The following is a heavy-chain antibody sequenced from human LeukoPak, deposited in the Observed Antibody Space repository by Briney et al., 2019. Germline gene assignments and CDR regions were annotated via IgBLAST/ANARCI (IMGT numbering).Heavy chain of an antibody. V-gene: IGHV3-21*01. D-gene: IGHD6-13*01. Sequence: GGSLRLSCVASGFPFSSYSMNWVRQAPGKGLEWVSSISSSSSYIYYADSVKGRFTISRDNAKNSLYPQMNSLRAEDTAVYYCARDRDSSSWYVEGFDPWGQGTLVTVSS. CDR1: GFPFSSYS. CDR2: ISSSSSYI. CDR3: ARDRDSSSWYVEGFDP. J-gene: IGHJ5*02.